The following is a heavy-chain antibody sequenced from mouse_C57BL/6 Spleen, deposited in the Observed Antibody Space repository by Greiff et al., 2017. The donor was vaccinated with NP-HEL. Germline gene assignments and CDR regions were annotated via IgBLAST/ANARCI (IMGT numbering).Heavy chain of an antibody. CDR2: INPSTGGT. D-gene: IGHD1-1*01. V-gene: IGHV1-42*01. Sequence: EVQLQQSGPELVKPGASVKITCKASGYSFTGYYMNWVKQSPEKSLEWIGEINPSTGGTTYNQKFKAKATLTVYKSSSTAYMQLMSLTSEDSAVYYCATVVARPHYYAMDYWGQGTSVTVSS. J-gene: IGHJ4*01. CDR3: ATVVARPHYYAMDY. CDR1: GYSFTGYY.